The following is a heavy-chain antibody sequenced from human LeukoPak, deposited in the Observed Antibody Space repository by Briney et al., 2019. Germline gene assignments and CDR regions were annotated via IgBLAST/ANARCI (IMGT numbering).Heavy chain of an antibody. D-gene: IGHD1-1*01. J-gene: IGHJ6*02. CDR3: ARDSLDLYYGMDV. Sequence: TPGGSLRLSCAASGFTFSTYNMNWVRQAPGKGLEWVSSILSRSSFIYYEDSVKGRFIISRDNAKNSVYLQMKSLRAEDTAVYYCARDSLDLYYGMDVWGQGTTVTVSS. CDR2: ILSRSSFI. V-gene: IGHV3-21*01. CDR1: GFTFSTYN.